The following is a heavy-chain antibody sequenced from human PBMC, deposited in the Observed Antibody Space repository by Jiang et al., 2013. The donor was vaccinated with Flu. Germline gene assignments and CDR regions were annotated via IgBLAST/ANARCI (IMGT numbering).Heavy chain of an antibody. CDR3: ASRGFWSGYRTGNYYYGMDV. D-gene: IGHD3-3*01. Sequence: GPGLVKPSETLSLTCTVSGGSISSYYWSWIRQPPGKGLEWIGYIYYSGSTNYNPSLKSRVTISVDTSKNQFSLKLSSVTAADTAVYYCASRGFWSGYRTGNYYYGMDVWGKGTTVTVSS. CDR1: GGSISSYY. J-gene: IGHJ6*04. CDR2: IYYSGST. V-gene: IGHV4-59*08.